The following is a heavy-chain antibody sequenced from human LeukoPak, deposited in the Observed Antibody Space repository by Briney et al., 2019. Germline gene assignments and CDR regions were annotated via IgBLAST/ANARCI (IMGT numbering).Heavy chain of an antibody. CDR2: ISYSGGI. CDR3: AREAITMVRGVTHFNWFDP. CDR1: GGSISSTNW. J-gene: IGHJ5*02. V-gene: IGHV4-4*02. D-gene: IGHD3-10*01. Sequence: SETLSLTCAVSGGSISSTNWWNWVRQPPGQGLEWIGGISYSGGIYYNPSLQSRITISVDTSKNQFSLNLSSVTAADTAVYYCAREAITMVRGVTHFNWFDPWGQGTLVTVSS.